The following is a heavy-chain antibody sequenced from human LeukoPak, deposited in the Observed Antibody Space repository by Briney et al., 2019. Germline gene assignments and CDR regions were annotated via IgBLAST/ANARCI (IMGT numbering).Heavy chain of an antibody. CDR2: IYTSGITNYNT. D-gene: IGHD4-17*01. J-gene: IGHJ6*02. Sequence: SETLSLTCTVSGGTFSSYYWSWIRQPAGKGLEWIARIYTSGITNYNTNYNPSLSSRVTMSVGTSKNQFSLKLSSVTAADTAVYYCAREQRTTVFDYYGRDVWGQGTTVTVSS. CDR1: GGTFSSYY. V-gene: IGHV4-4*07. CDR3: AREQRTTVFDYYGRDV.